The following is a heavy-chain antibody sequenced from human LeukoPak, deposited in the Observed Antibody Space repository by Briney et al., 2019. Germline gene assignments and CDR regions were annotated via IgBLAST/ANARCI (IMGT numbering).Heavy chain of an antibody. Sequence: PGRSLRLSCAASGFTFSSYSMNWVRQAPGKGLEWVSSISSSSSYIYYADSVKGRFTISRDNAKNSLYLQMNSLRAEDTAVYYCARSIAVAGFDYWGQGTLVTVSS. V-gene: IGHV3-21*01. D-gene: IGHD6-19*01. CDR2: ISSSSSYI. CDR3: ARSIAVAGFDY. J-gene: IGHJ4*02. CDR1: GFTFSSYS.